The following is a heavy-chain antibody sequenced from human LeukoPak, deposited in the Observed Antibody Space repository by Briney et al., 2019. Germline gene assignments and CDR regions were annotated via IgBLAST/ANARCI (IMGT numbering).Heavy chain of an antibody. CDR1: GFTLTELS. D-gene: IGHD1-26*01. CDR2: FDPEDGET. V-gene: IGHV1-24*01. J-gene: IGHJ4*02. CDR3: ARVGEQGPAYYFDY. Sequence: GASVKVSCKVSGFTLTELSMHWVRQAPGKGLEWMGGFDPEDGETIYAQKFQGRVTMTRDMSTSTVYMELSSLRSEDTAVYYCARVGEQGPAYYFDYWGQGTLVTVSS.